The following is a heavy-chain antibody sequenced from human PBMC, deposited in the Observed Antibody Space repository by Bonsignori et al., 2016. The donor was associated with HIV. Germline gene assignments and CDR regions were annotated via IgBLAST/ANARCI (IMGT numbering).Heavy chain of an antibody. CDR3: ARETYYDFWSGYETEFDY. D-gene: IGHD3-3*01. CDR2: IYYSGST. Sequence: WIRQPPGKGLEWIGSIYYSGSTYYNPSLKSRVTISVDTSKNQFSLKLSSVTAADTAVYYCARETYYDFWSGYETEFDYWGPGNPGHRLL. J-gene: IGHJ4*02. V-gene: IGHV4-39*07.